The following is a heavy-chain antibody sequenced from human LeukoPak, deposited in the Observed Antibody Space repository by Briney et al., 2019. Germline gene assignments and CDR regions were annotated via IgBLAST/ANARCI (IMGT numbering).Heavy chain of an antibody. V-gene: IGHV3-7*01. CDR1: GFTFSNYW. CDR3: ARDQRAFDI. J-gene: IGHJ3*02. D-gene: IGHD6-25*01. CDR2: IKEDGNEM. Sequence: GGSLRLSCAASGFTFSNYWLTWIRQAPGKGLEWVANIKEDGNEMYYVDSVKGRFTISRDNAKNSLFLQMNSLRVEDTAMYYCARDQRAFDIWSQGTMVTVSS.